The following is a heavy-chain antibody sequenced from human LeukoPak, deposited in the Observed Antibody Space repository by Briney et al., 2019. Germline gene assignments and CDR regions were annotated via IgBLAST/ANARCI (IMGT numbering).Heavy chain of an antibody. CDR3: AKDRSGLRYFDWYESPYYYYGMDV. CDR1: GFTFSSYA. Sequence: PGGSPRLSCAASGFTFSSYAMSWVRQAPGKGLEWVSTISGSGGRTFYADSVKGRFTISRDNSNNTVYLQMKTLRAEDTAVYFCAKDRSGLRYFDWYESPYYYYGMDVWGQGTTVTVSS. CDR2: ISGSGGRT. J-gene: IGHJ6*02. V-gene: IGHV3-23*01. D-gene: IGHD3-9*01.